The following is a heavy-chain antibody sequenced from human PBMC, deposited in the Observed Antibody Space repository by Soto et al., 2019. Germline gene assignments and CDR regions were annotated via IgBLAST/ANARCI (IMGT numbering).Heavy chain of an antibody. Sequence: QVQLVQSGAEVKKPGASVKVSCKASGYPFTSYGINWVRQAPGQGLEWMGWIDAFNGNTDYAQKIQGRVTMTTDTSTSTAYMELRSLRSDDTAVYYCARGLTTMRAVDYWGQGTLVTVSS. CDR3: ARGLTTMRAVDY. CDR1: GYPFTSYG. J-gene: IGHJ4*02. D-gene: IGHD4-17*01. CDR2: IDAFNGNT. V-gene: IGHV1-18*01.